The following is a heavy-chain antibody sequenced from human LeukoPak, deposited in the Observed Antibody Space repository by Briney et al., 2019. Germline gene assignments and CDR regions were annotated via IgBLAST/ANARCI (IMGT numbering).Heavy chain of an antibody. V-gene: IGHV3-21*04. CDR1: GGSISSSS. CDR2: ISSSSSYI. Sequence: ETLSLTCTVSGGSISSSSYYWGWIRQPPGKGLEWVSSISSSSSYIYYADSVKGRFTISRDNSKNTLYLQMNSLRAEDTAVYYCAKAANPKARAAAGDYWGQGTLVTVSS. D-gene: IGHD6-13*01. J-gene: IGHJ4*02. CDR3: AKAANPKARAAAGDY.